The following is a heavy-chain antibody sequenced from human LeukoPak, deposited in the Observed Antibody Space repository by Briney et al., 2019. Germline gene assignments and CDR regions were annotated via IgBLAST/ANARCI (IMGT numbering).Heavy chain of an antibody. V-gene: IGHV3-48*03. D-gene: IGHD6-13*01. CDR3: ASLKTRSSSYVDY. CDR1: GFTFSSYE. J-gene: IGHJ4*02. CDR2: ISSSGSTK. Sequence: GGSLRLSWAASGFTFSSYEMNWVRQAPGKGLEWVSYISSSGSTKYYADSVKGRFTISRDNAKNSLSLQMSSLRAEDTAVYYCASLKTRSSSYVDYWGQGTLVTVSS.